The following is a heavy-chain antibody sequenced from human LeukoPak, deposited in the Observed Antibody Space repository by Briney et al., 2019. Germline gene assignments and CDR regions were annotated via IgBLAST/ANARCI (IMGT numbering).Heavy chain of an antibody. V-gene: IGHV3-30-3*01. CDR3: ARDYWWNYDY. CDR1: GFTFSGYA. D-gene: IGHD1-7*01. CDR2: ISKDGSDK. J-gene: IGHJ4*02. Sequence: HPGRSLRLSCAASGFTFSGYAMHWVRQAPGKGLEWVAVISKDGSDKYYPGSVRGRFTISRDNSKNTIYLQMDSLRAEDTAIYYCARDYWWNYDYWGQGTLVTVSS.